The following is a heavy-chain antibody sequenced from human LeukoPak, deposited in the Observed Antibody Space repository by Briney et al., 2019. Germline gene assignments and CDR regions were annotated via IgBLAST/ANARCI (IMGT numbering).Heavy chain of an antibody. J-gene: IGHJ4*02. CDR2: IFPSSDEI. CDR3: ATYRQIQVPFEF. V-gene: IGHV3-21*04. Sequence: KSGGSLRLSCAASGFTFSTYTMNWVRQAPGKGLEWVSSIFPSSDEIHYADSVKGRFTISRDNSRSTLSLQMDSLRAEDTATYYCATYRQIQVPFEFWGQGTLVTVSS. D-gene: IGHD5-18*01. CDR1: GFTFSTYT.